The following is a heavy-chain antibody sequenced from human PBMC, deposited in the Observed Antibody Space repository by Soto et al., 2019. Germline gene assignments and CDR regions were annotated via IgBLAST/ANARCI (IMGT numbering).Heavy chain of an antibody. D-gene: IGHD7-27*01. Sequence: EVQLVESGGGLVQPGGSLRLSCAASGFIFTSYWMSWVRQARGKGLEWVANIKQDGVEKYYAHSVKGRFTLSRDNAKNSLFLQMNSLRADDTAVYYCARWGWESYFNYGLDFWGQGTTVTVSS. CDR1: GFIFTSYW. V-gene: IGHV3-7*01. CDR2: IKQDGVEK. J-gene: IGHJ6*02. CDR3: ARWGWESYFNYGLDF.